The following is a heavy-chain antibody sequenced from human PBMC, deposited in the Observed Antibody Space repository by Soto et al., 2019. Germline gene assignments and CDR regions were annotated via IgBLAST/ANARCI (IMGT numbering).Heavy chain of an antibody. CDR2: INPSGGST. J-gene: IGHJ3*02. V-gene: IGHV1-46*01. CDR3: ARSTVQDGFDI. Sequence: QVQLVQSGAEVKKPGASVKVSCKASGYTFTSYYIHWVRQAPGQGLEWMGIINPSGGSTSYAQKFQGRVRMTRDTSTSTVYMEVNSLKSEDTAVYYCARSTVQDGFDIWGQGTMVTVSS. CDR1: GYTFTSYY. D-gene: IGHD1-1*01.